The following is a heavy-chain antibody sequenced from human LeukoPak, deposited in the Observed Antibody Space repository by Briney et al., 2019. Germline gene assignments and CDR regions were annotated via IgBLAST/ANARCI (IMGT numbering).Heavy chain of an antibody. D-gene: IGHD3-22*01. J-gene: IGHJ4*02. CDR2: ISAYNGNT. V-gene: IGHV1-18*01. CDR1: GYTFTSYV. Sequence: ASVKVSCKASGYTFTSYVISWVRQAPGQGLEWMGWISAYNGNTNYAQKLQGRVTMTTDTSTSTAYMELRSLRSDDAAVYYCARDKGSPYYYDSSGCDYWGQGTLVTVSS. CDR3: ARDKGSPYYYDSSGCDY.